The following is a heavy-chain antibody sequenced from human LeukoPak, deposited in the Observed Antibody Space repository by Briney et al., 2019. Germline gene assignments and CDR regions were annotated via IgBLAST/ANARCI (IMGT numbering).Heavy chain of an antibody. J-gene: IGHJ4*02. CDR1: GGTFRSSA. CDR2: IIPLFNTP. V-gene: IGHV1-69*13. Sequence: SVKVSCKASGGTFRSSAITWVRQAPGHGLEWMGGIIPLFNTPNYAQKFQGRVTITADESTSTVYMEVNSLRYEDTAVYFCARGGPVGSIEYYLDYWGQGTLVTVSS. D-gene: IGHD1-26*01. CDR3: ARGGPVGSIEYYLDY.